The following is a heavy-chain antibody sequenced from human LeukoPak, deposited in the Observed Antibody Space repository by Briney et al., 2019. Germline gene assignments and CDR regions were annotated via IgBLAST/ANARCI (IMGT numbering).Heavy chain of an antibody. J-gene: IGHJ4*02. CDR3: ARHFSGTSPALV. D-gene: IGHD2-15*01. CDR1: GGSISDYY. V-gene: IGHV4-59*08. CDR2: IFYGGST. Sequence: SETLSLTCTVSGGSISDYYLSWIRQPPGKGLEWIGYIFYGGSTNFSPSLKGRVTISVDTSKNQFSLKLSSVTAADTAVYYCARHFSGTSPALVWGQGTLVTVSS.